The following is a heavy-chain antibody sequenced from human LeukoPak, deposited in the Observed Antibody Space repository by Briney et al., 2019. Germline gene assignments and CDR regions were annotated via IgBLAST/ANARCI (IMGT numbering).Heavy chain of an antibody. D-gene: IGHD5-12*01. CDR3: ARDREDRATYDIGY. V-gene: IGHV4-4*07. Sequence: SETLSLTRTVSGDYMRNYYGRGLRQPAGKGLEWIGRIYTSGSTDYNPSLKSRVTISLDKSKNQFSLKLNSVTAADTAVYYCARDREDRATYDIGYWGQGTLVTVSS. CDR1: GDYMRNYY. CDR2: IYTSGST. J-gene: IGHJ4*02.